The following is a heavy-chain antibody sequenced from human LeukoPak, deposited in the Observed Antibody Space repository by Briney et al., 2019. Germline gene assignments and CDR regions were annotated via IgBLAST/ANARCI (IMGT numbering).Heavy chain of an antibody. D-gene: IGHD6-25*01. V-gene: IGHV3-30*02. J-gene: IGHJ6*03. CDR1: GFTFSSYG. CDR2: IRYDGSNE. Sequence: GGSLRLSCVASGFTFSSYGLHWVRQAPGKGLEWVAFIRYDGSNEYYADSVKGRLTISRDNSKNTVYLQMHSLRAEDTAVYYCAKDGSPVYYYYMHVWGKGTAVTISS. CDR3: AKDGSPVYYYYMHV.